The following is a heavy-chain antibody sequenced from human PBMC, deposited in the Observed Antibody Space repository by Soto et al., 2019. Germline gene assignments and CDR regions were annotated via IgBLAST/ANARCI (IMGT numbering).Heavy chain of an antibody. CDR1: GFTFSSYA. CDR2: ISYDGSNK. CDR3: ARDGGGVVVTQTFDI. V-gene: IGHV3-30-3*01. Sequence: GGSLRLSCAASGFTFSSYAMHWVRQAPGKGLEWVAVISYDGSNKYYADSVEGRFTISRDNSKNTLYLQMNSLRAEDTAVYYCARDGGGVVVTQTFDIWGQGTMVTVSS. D-gene: IGHD2-21*02. J-gene: IGHJ3*02.